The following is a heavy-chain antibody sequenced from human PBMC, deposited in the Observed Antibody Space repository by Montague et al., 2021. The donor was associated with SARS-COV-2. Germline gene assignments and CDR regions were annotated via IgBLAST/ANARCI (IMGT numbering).Heavy chain of an antibody. V-gene: IGHV3-9*01. D-gene: IGHD2-2*01. CDR1: GFIFSSYE. J-gene: IGHJ6*02. CDR3: AKDRALLPYSLHCSSTSCYESAGYYYYGMDV. CDR2: INWNSGSI. Sequence: SLRLSWAASGFIFSSYEMNWVRQAPGKGLEWVSGINWNSGSIGYADSVKGRFTISRDNAKNSLYLQMNSLRAEDTALYYCAKDRALLPYSLHCSSTSCYESAGYYYYGMDVWGQGTTVTVSS.